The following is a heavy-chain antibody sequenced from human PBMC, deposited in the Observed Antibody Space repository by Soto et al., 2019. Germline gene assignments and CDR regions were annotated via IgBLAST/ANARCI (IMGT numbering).Heavy chain of an antibody. Sequence: GGSLRLSCVTYGLTFTDYWMSWVRQAPGKGLDWVSGITGSGRDTYYADSVKGRFTISRDNSKNMVFLQMNSLRAEDTALYYCAKNGLDNSPSAIDSWGPGTLVTVSS. CDR3: AKNGLDNSPSAIDS. V-gene: IGHV3-23*01. J-gene: IGHJ4*02. CDR2: ITGSGRDT. D-gene: IGHD2-8*01. CDR1: GLTFTDYW.